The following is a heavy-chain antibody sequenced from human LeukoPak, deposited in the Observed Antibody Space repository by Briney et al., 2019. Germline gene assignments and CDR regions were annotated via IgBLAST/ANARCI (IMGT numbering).Heavy chain of an antibody. D-gene: IGHD3-10*01. CDR3: ARRLGGSGTYYFDY. CDR1: GGSVVSSTYY. V-gene: IGHV4-39*01. CDR2: INYSGSI. J-gene: IGHJ4*02. Sequence: SETLSLTCTVSGGSVVSSTYYWGWIRQPPGKGLEWIASINYSGSIYYNPSLKSRVTISVDTSKNQFSLKLSSVTAADTAVYFCARRLGGSGTYYFDYWGQGAPVTVSS.